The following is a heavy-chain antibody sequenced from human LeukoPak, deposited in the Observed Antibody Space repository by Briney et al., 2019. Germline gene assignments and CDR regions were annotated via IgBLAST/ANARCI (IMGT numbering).Heavy chain of an antibody. D-gene: IGHD3-22*01. J-gene: IGHJ2*01. CDR2: IYDSGST. Sequence: SETLSLTCSVSGVSISRYYWSWIRQPPGKGLEWIGYIYDSGSTNYNPSLKSRVTISVDTSKKQFPLNLSSVTAADTAVYYCARGAYYYDSSGYNWYFDLWGRGTLVTVSS. CDR1: GVSISRYY. CDR3: ARGAYYYDSSGYNWYFDL. V-gene: IGHV4-59*01.